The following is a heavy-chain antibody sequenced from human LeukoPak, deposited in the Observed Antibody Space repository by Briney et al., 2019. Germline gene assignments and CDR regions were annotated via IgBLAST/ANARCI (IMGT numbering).Heavy chain of an antibody. Sequence: SETLSLTCSVSGGAISRYYWSWIRQPPGKGLEWIGYIYYSGSTNYNPSLKSRVTISVDTSKNQFSLKLSSVTAADTAVYYCARGYYDSSGYSDYWGQGTLVTVSS. CDR3: ARGYYDSSGYSDY. D-gene: IGHD3-22*01. J-gene: IGHJ4*02. CDR1: GGAISRYY. CDR2: IYYSGST. V-gene: IGHV4-59*01.